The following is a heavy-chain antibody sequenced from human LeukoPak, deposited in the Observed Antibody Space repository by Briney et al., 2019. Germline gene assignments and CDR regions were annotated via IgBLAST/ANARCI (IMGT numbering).Heavy chain of an antibody. V-gene: IGHV3-30-3*01. CDR2: ISYDGSNK. CDR1: GFTFSSYA. J-gene: IGHJ3*02. CDR3: ARSQDAFDI. Sequence: QTGGSLRLSCAASGFTFSSYAMHWVRQAPGKGLEWVAVISYDGSNKYYADSVKGRFTISRDNAKNSLYLQMNSLRAEDTAVYYCARSQDAFDIWGQGTMVTVSS.